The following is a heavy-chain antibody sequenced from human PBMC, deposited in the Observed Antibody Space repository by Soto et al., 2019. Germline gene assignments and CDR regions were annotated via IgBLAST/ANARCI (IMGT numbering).Heavy chain of an antibody. CDR3: ARKNSYFDY. Sequence: QIQLLQSGAEVKKPGASVKVTCKASGYTFRNFGISWVRQAPGQGLEWMGWISAYNANANYAQKFKGRLNMTADTSTSRACMELRSLRSDGTAVYYCARKNSYFDYWGQGTLVTVSS. CDR1: GYTFRNFG. V-gene: IGHV1-18*01. J-gene: IGHJ4*02. CDR2: ISAYNANA.